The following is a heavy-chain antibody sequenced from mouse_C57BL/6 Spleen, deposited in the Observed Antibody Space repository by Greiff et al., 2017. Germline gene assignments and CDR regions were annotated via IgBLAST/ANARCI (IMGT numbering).Heavy chain of an antibody. CDR3: TRDPFYDYGFAY. CDR2: ISSGGDYI. D-gene: IGHD2-4*01. V-gene: IGHV5-9-1*02. CDR1: GFTFSSYA. J-gene: IGHJ3*01. Sequence: DVQLVESGEGLVKPGGSLKLSCAASGFTFSSYAMSWVRQTPEKRLEWVAYISSGGDYIYYADTVKGRFTISRDNARNTLYLQMSSLKSEDTAMYYCTRDPFYDYGFAYWGQGTLVTVSA.